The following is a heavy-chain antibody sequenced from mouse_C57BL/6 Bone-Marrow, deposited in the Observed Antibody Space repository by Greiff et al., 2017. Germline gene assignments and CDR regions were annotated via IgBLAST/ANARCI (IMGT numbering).Heavy chain of an antibody. J-gene: IGHJ2*01. Sequence: VKLQQPGAELVKPGASVKLSCKASGYTFTSYWMQWVKQRPGQGLEWIGEIDPSDSYTNYNQKFKGKATLTVDPSSSPAYMQLSSLTSEDSAVYYCARWSLPWGFGYWGQGTTLTVSS. CDR3: ARWSLPWGFGY. CDR2: IDPSDSYT. V-gene: IGHV1-50*01. D-gene: IGHD2-10*01. CDR1: GYTFTSYW.